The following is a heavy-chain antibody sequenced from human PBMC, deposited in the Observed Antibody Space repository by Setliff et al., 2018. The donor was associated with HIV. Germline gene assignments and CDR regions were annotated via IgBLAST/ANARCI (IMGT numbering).Heavy chain of an antibody. CDR1: ADTFTNCL. CDR3: ARDDYANTDLDF. D-gene: IGHD4-17*01. Sequence: GASVKVSCKASADTFTNCLINWVRQAPGQGLEWMGWINTDSGTPTYAQAFTGRFVFSSDTSVRTAYLQIVGLKAEDTAVYFCARDDYANTDLDFWGPGTLVTVSS. CDR2: INTDSGTP. V-gene: IGHV7-4-1*01. J-gene: IGHJ4*02.